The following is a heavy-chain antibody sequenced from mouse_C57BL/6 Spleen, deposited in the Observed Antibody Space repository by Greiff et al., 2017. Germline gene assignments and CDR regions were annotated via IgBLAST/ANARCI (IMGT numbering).Heavy chain of an antibody. CDR1: GYTFTDYY. CDR2: INPNNGGT. V-gene: IGHV1-26*01. CDR3: ASGDFDY. J-gene: IGHJ2*01. Sequence: EVQLQQSGPELVKPGASVKISCKASGYTFTDYYMNWVKQSQGKSLEWIGDINPNNGGTSYNQKFKGKASLTVDKSSSTAYMELRSLTSEDSAVYYCASGDFDYWGQGTTLTVSS.